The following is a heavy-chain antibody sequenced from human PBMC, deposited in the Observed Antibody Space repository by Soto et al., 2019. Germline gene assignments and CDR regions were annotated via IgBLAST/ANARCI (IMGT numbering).Heavy chain of an antibody. CDR1: GFTFSSYW. CDR3: ARRAIVVVAATNAFDI. CDR2: IKQDGSEK. V-gene: IGHV3-7*01. Sequence: EVQLVESGGGLVQPGGSLRLSCTASGFTFSSYWMSWVRQAPGKGLEWVANIKQDGSEKYYVDSVKGRFTISRDNAKNSLYLQMNSLRAEDTAVYYCARRAIVVVAATNAFDIWGKGTMVTFSS. D-gene: IGHD2-15*01. J-gene: IGHJ3*02.